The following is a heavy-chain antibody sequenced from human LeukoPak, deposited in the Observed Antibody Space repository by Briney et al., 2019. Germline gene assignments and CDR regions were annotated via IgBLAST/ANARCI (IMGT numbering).Heavy chain of an antibody. CDR1: GFTFSTYT. CDR3: ARGPDITMLRGVSLKFDS. Sequence: GGSLRLSCAASGFTFSTYTMSWVRQAPGKGLEWVSSISSSGNYLFYVDSVKGRFTISRDNAKNSLYLQMNSLRDEDTAVYYCARGPDITMLRGVSLKFDSWGQGTLVTVSS. CDR2: ISSSGNYL. J-gene: IGHJ4*02. V-gene: IGHV3-21*01. D-gene: IGHD3-10*01.